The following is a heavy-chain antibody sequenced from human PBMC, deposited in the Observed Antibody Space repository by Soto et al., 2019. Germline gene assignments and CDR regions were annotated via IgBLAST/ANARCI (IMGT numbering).Heavy chain of an antibody. V-gene: IGHV2-5*02. CDR2: IYWDADK. Sequence: QITLKEYGPAPVKPTQTLTLTCSFSGFSLTTSGVGVGWNRQPPGTALGWHASIYWDADKRYSPPLRSTLAITKDISKRPVVLTWANVDPVDTATYFCAHSRAGVSMWNYGDLHHWGQGTLVTVSS. D-gene: IGHD2-8*01. J-gene: IGHJ1*01. CDR1: GFSLTTSGVG. CDR3: AHSRAGVSMWNYGDLHH.